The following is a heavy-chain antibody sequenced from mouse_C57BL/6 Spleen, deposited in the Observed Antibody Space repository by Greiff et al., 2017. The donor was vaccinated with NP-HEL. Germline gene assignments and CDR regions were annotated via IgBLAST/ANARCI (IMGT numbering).Heavy chain of an antibody. V-gene: IGHV1-22*01. CDR2: INPNNGGT. CDR3: AREEAYYSITFDY. D-gene: IGHD2-5*01. CDR1: GYTFTDYN. J-gene: IGHJ2*01. Sequence: EVKLMESGPELVKPGASVKMSCKASGYTFTDYNMHWVKQSHGKSLEWIGYINPNNGGTSYNQKFKGKATLTVNKSSSTAYMELRSLTSEDSAVYYCAREEAYYSITFDYWGQGTTLTVSS.